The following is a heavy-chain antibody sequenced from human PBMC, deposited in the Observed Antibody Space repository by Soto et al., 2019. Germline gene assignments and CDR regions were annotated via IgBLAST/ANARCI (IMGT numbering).Heavy chain of an antibody. CDR2: IYYSGTT. Sequence: SETLSLTCTVSGDSISSSSYYWGWIRQPPGKGLEWIGDIYYSGTTHYNPSLKSRVTISIDTSKNQFSLHLRSVTAADTAVYSCARLKGAFFITTYNWFERWGQGTPVTVS. D-gene: IGHD3-22*01. CDR1: GDSISSSSYY. CDR3: ARLKGAFFITTYNWFER. V-gene: IGHV4-39*01. J-gene: IGHJ5*02.